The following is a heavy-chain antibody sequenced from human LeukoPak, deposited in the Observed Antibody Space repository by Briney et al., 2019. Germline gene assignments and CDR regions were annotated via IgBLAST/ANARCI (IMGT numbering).Heavy chain of an antibody. CDR2: LNPHSGNT. CDR3: ARGPWFRSLVGYCDNGVCYPGH. Sequence: GASVKVSCKASRYTFITYDIIWVRQPAGQGLEWMGWLNPHSGNTGYTENFQGRVTLTMDSSIDAAYMELRRLRFEDTAVYYCARGPWFRSLVGYCDNGVCYPGHWGQGTLVTVSS. CDR1: RYTFITYD. D-gene: IGHD2-8*01. V-gene: IGHV1-8*01. J-gene: IGHJ4*02.